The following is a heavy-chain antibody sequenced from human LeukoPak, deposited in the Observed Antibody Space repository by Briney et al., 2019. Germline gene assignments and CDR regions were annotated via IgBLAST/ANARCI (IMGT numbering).Heavy chain of an antibody. J-gene: IGHJ4*02. CDR1: GFSFNNYG. Sequence: GGSLRLSCAASGFSFNNYGIHWVRQAPGKGLEWVAVIPSDGTKKYYADSVKGRFTISRDNSKNMLYLQMNSLRAEDTAVYYCTKVARLGWELLSYYFDYWGQGTLVTVSS. V-gene: IGHV3-30*02. CDR2: IPSDGTKK. D-gene: IGHD1-26*01. CDR3: TKVARLGWELLSYYFDY.